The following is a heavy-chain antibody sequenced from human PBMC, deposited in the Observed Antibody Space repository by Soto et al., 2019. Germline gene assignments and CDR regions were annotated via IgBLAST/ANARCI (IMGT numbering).Heavy chain of an antibody. CDR2: IQASGST. J-gene: IGHJ4*02. CDR1: GASISSYY. CDR3: ARDRGFTSGYEGLVDY. D-gene: IGHD3-16*01. V-gene: IGHV4-4*07. Sequence: SETLSLTCTVSGASISSYYWSWIRQPAGKGLEWIGRIQASGSTKYNPSLKSRLTLSVDTSKNQFSLELNSVTAADTAVYYCARDRGFTSGYEGLVDYWGPGTMVTVYS.